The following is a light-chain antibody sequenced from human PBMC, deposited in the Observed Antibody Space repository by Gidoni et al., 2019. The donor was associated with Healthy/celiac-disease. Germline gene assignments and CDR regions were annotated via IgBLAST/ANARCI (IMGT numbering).Light chain of an antibody. V-gene: IGKV1-8*01. CDR3: QQYYSYPLA. Sequence: AIRMTQSPSSFSASTGDRVTITWRASQGISSYLAWYQQTPGKSPKLLIYAASTLQSGVPSSFSGSGSGADFTLTISCLQSEDFATYYCQQYYSYPLAFGQGTKVEIK. J-gene: IGKJ1*01. CDR2: AAS. CDR1: QGISSY.